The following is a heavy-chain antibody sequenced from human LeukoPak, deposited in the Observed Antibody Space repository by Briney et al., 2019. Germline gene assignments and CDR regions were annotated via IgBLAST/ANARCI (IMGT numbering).Heavy chain of an antibody. CDR2: INSDGSST. CDR3: ARGASGSSGWRYWYFDL. Sequence: GGSLRLSCAASGFTFSSYWMHWVRQAPGKGLVWVLRINSDGSSTSYADSVKGRFTISRDNAKNTLYLQMNSLRAEDTAVYYCARGASGSSGWRYWYFDLWGRGTLVTVSS. V-gene: IGHV3-74*01. J-gene: IGHJ2*01. CDR1: GFTFSSYW. D-gene: IGHD6-19*01.